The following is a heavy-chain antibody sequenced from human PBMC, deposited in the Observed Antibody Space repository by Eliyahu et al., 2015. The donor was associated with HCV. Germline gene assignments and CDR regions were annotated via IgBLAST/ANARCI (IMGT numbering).Heavy chain of an antibody. V-gene: IGHV3-23*01. J-gene: IGHJ6*02. D-gene: IGHD1-1*01. CDR1: AFTFSSYA. CDR3: AKGHRNDVQGYYYYYYGMDV. CDR2: ISGSGGST. Sequence: EVQLLEPGGGLVQSGGSLRLSCAASAFTFSSYALGWVRRXPGKGLEGVSAISGSGGSTYYADSVKGRFTISRDNSKNTLYLQMNSLRAEDTAVYYCAKGHRNDVQGYYYYYYGMDVWGQGTTVTVSS.